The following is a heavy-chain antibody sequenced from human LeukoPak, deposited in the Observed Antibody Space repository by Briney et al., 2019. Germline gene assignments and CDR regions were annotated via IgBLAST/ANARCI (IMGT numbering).Heavy chain of an antibody. Sequence: GSSVKVSCKASGGTFSSYAISWVRQAPGQGLEWMGGIIPIFGTANYAQKFQGRVTITTDESTSTAYMELSSLRSEDTAVYYCAVGPPRIAARQACYYYYMDVWGKGTTVTVSS. CDR3: AVGPPRIAARQACYYYYMDV. J-gene: IGHJ6*03. CDR1: GGTFSSYA. V-gene: IGHV1-69*05. CDR2: IIPIFGTA. D-gene: IGHD6-6*01.